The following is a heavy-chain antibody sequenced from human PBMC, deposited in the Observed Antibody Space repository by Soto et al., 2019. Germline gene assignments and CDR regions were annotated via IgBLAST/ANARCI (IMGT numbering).Heavy chain of an antibody. V-gene: IGHV3-48*03. CDR3: ARGGVV. Sequence: GGSLRLSCVASGFNFSNFDMNRVRQAPGRGLEWISLISERGITTTYADSVRPRFTVSRDNAQSSLYLQMDRLTVEDTGVYYCARGGVVWGRGVLVTVSS. CDR2: ISERGITT. J-gene: IGHJ4*02. CDR1: GFNFSNFD. D-gene: IGHD2-8*01.